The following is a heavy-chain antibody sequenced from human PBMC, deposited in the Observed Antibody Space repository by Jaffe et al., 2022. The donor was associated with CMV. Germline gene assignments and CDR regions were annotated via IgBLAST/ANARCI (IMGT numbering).Heavy chain of an antibody. D-gene: IGHD3-22*01. J-gene: IGHJ3*02. V-gene: IGHV3-21*01. CDR2: ISSSSSYI. CDR3: ARDHRYDSSGYYPSAFDI. Sequence: EVQLVESGGGLVKPGGSLRLSCAASGFTFSSYSMNWVRQAPGKGLEWVSSISSSSSYIYYADSVKGRFTISRDNAKNSLYLQMNSLRAEDTAVYYCARDHRYDSSGYYPSAFDIWGQGTMVTVSS. CDR1: GFTFSSYS.